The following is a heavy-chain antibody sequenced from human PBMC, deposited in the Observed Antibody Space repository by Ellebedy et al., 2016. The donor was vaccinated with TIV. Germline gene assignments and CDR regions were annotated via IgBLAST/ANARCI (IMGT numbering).Heavy chain of an antibody. V-gene: IGHV3-30-3*01. CDR3: ARGVVVIYGLFDY. CDR2: ISYDGSNK. Sequence: PGGSLRLSCAASGITVSGNYINWVRQAPGKGLEWVAVISYDGSNKYYADSVKGRFTISRDNSKNTLYLQMNSLRAEDTAVYYCARGVVVIYGLFDYWGQGTLVTVSS. D-gene: IGHD3-22*01. J-gene: IGHJ4*02. CDR1: GITVSGNY.